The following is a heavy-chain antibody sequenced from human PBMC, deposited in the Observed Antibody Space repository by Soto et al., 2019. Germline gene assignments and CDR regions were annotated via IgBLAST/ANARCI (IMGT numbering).Heavy chain of an antibody. CDR3: ARAVAVAADFDY. Sequence: QVQLVQSGAEEKKRGASVKVSCKASGYTVTGYATQWVRQAPGQRLEWMGWINAGNGNTKYSQKFQGRVTITRDTSASTAYMELSSLRSEDTAVYYCARAVAVAADFDYWGQGTLVTVCS. CDR1: GYTVTGYA. V-gene: IGHV1-3*05. D-gene: IGHD6-19*01. CDR2: INAGNGNT. J-gene: IGHJ4*02.